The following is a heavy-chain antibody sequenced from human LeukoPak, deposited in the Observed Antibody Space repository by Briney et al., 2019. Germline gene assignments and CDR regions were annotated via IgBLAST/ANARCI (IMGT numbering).Heavy chain of an antibody. Sequence: GGSLRLSCAASGFTFSDYYMSWIRQAPGKGLEWVSYISSSGSTIYYADSVKGRLTISRDNAKNSLYLQMNSLRAEDTAVYYCARDHTAYYDILTGFDAFDIWGQGTMVTVSS. V-gene: IGHV3-11*04. CDR1: GFTFSDYY. J-gene: IGHJ3*02. D-gene: IGHD3-9*01. CDR3: ARDHTAYYDILTGFDAFDI. CDR2: ISSSGSTI.